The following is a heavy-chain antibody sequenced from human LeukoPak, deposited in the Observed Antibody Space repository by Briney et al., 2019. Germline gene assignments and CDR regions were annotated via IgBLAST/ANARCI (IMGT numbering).Heavy chain of an antibody. CDR2: INHSGST. D-gene: IGHD1-26*01. Sequence: SETLSLTCAVYGGSFSGYYWSWIRQPPGKGLEWIGEINHSGSTNYNPSLKSRVTISVDTSKNQFSLKLSSVTAADTAVYYCARSASGGSYHFDYWGQGTLVTVSS. CDR1: GGSFSGYY. CDR3: ARSASGGSYHFDY. J-gene: IGHJ4*02. V-gene: IGHV4-34*01.